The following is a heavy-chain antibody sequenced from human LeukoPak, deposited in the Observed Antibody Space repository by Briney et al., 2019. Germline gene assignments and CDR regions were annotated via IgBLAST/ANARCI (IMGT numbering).Heavy chain of an antibody. Sequence: NPSETLSLTCSVSGDSVSSTSYYWGWIRQPQGKGLEWIASNLYSVKSYYNPSFNSRVTISVDTSNNRLSLRLTSVNAADTAVYYCARLRDARWLLEYWGQGTLVTVSS. V-gene: IGHV4-39*01. CDR1: GDSVSSTSYY. CDR2: NLYSVKS. J-gene: IGHJ4*02. CDR3: ARLRDARWLLEY. D-gene: IGHD4-17*01.